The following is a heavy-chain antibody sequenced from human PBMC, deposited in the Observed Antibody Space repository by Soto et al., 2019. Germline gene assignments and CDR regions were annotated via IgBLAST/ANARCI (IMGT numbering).Heavy chain of an antibody. CDR1: GFTFDDYA. J-gene: IGHJ4*02. V-gene: IGHV3-9*01. Sequence: DVQLVESGGGLVQPGRSLRLSCAASGFTFDDYAMHWVRQAPGKGLEWVSGISWNSGSIGYADSVKGRFTISRDNAKNSLYLQMNSLRAEDTALYYCAKDLVKGRIAAGTYYFDYWGQGTLVTVSS. CDR2: ISWNSGSI. D-gene: IGHD6-13*01. CDR3: AKDLVKGRIAAGTYYFDY.